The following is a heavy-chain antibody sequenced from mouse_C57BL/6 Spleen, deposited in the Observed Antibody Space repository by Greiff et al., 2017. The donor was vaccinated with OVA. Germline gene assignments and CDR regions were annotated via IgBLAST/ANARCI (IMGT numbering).Heavy chain of an antibody. D-gene: IGHD2-3*01. V-gene: IGHV3-6*01. J-gene: IGHJ1*03. CDR1: GYSITSGYY. CDR3: ARERNDGYYEYFDV. Sequence: DVQLQESGPGLVKPSQSLSLTCSVTGYSITSGYYWNWIRQFPGNKLEWMGYISYDGSNNYNPSLKNRISITRDTSKNQFFLKLNSVTTEDTATYYCARERNDGYYEYFDVWGTGTTVTVSS. CDR2: ISYDGSN.